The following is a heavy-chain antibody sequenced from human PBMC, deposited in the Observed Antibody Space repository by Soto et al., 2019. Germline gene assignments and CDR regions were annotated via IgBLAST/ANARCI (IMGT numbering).Heavy chain of an antibody. CDR3: ASGPRLYGDYFWAD. CDR2: ISSSSSYI. CDR1: GFTFSSYS. V-gene: IGHV3-21*01. J-gene: IGHJ4*02. D-gene: IGHD4-17*01. Sequence: GGSLRLSCAASGFTFSSYSMNWVRQAPGKGLEWVSSISSSSSYIYYADSVKGRFTISRDNAKNSLYLQMNSLRAEDTAVYYCASGPRLYGDYFWADWGQGTLVTVSS.